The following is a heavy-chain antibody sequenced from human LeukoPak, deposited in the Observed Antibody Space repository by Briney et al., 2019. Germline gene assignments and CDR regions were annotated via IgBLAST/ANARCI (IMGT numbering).Heavy chain of an antibody. Sequence: GGSLRLSCAASGFAFSSYSMNWVRQAPGKGLEWVSLISDSGDKTYYADSVKGRFTISRDNSKNTLFLQLNSLRAEDTAVYYCAKAGADNSVYRHFDYWGQGTLVTVSS. CDR3: AKAGADNSVYRHFDY. D-gene: IGHD3-22*01. V-gene: IGHV3-23*01. CDR2: ISDSGDKT. CDR1: GFAFSSYS. J-gene: IGHJ4*02.